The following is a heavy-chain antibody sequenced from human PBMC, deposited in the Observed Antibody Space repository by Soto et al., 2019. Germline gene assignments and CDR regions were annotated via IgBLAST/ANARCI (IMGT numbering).Heavy chain of an antibody. J-gene: IGHJ6*02. CDR1: GYTFTSYG. CDR3: ASLKFTGNKNYGMDV. CDR2: ISAYNGNT. Sequence: ASVKVSCKASGYTFTSYGISWVRQAPGQGLEWMGWISAYNGNTNYAQKLQGRVTMTTDTSTSTAYMELRSLRSDDTAVYYCASLKFTGNKNYGMDVWGQGTTVTVSS. V-gene: IGHV1-18*01.